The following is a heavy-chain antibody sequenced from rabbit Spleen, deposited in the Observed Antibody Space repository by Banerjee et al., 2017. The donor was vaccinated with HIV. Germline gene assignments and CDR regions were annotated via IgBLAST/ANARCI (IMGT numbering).Heavy chain of an antibody. J-gene: IGHJ4*01. CDR2: IFPIFGVT. CDR3: VREAGYGGYGDGNW. D-gene: IGHD6-1*01. V-gene: IGHV1S7*01. Sequence: QELVESGGGLVQPGGSLKISCKTSRFDFSTYSMSWVRQALGKGLEWIGYIFPIFGVTYYANWVNGRFTISSHHPQNTLYLQLNSLTAADTANYFCVREAGYGGYGDGNWWGQGTLVTVS. CDR1: RFDFSTYS.